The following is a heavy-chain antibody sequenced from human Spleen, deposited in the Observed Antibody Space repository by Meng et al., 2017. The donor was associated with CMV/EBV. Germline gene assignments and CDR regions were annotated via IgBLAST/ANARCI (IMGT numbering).Heavy chain of an antibody. J-gene: IGHJ6*02. D-gene: IGHD2-2*01. CDR2: ISYDGSDK. CDR1: GFTFSTYA. Sequence: LSLTCAASGFTFSTYAMHWVRQAPGKGLECVAVISYDGSDKYYADSVKGRFNISRDNSKNALFLQLSSLRADDTAVYYCARDLKPAHCSSSSCYYYYGMDVWGQGTTVTVSS. CDR3: ARDLKPAHCSSSSCYYYYGMDV. V-gene: IGHV3-30-3*01.